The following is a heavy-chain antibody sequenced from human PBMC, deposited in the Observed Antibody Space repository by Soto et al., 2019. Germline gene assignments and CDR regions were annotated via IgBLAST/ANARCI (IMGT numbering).Heavy chain of an antibody. J-gene: IGHJ4*02. D-gene: IGHD5-12*01. CDR2: IYYSGST. Sequence: QVQLQESGPGLVKPSDTLSLTCAVSGFSISSGNWWGWIRQPPGKGLEWIGYIYYSGSTYYNPSLKSRVTMSVDTSRNQFSLGLSSVNPVDTAVYYCARFATSGGHSDYWGQGTLLSVSS. V-gene: IGHV4-28*01. CDR1: GFSISSGNW. CDR3: ARFATSGGHSDY.